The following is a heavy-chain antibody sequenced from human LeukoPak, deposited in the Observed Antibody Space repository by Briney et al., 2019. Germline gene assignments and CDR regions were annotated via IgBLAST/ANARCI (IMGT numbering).Heavy chain of an antibody. CDR2: FDPEDGET. V-gene: IGHV1-24*01. D-gene: IGHD3-10*02. CDR3: ARDPRFGEFNNAFDI. J-gene: IGHJ3*02. Sequence: ASVKVSCKVSGYTLTELSMHWVRQAPGKGLEWMGGFDPEDGETIYAQKFQGRVTMTEDTSTDTAYMELSSLRSEDTAVYYCARDPRFGEFNNAFDIWGQGTMVTVSS. CDR1: GYTLTELS.